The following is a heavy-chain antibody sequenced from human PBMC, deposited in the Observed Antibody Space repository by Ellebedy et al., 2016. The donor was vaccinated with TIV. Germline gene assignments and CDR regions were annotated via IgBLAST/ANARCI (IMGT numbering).Heavy chain of an antibody. CDR2: IFYSGSS. J-gene: IGHJ2*01. V-gene: IGHV4-59*08. D-gene: IGHD6-19*01. Sequence: SETLSLTCTVSGGSISSYYWSWIRQPPGKGLEWIGYIFYSGSSNYNPSPKSRVTISVDTSKNQFSLRLSSVTAADTAVYYCAALQWLAPAWYFDLWGRGTLVTVSS. CDR1: GGSISSYY. CDR3: AALQWLAPAWYFDL.